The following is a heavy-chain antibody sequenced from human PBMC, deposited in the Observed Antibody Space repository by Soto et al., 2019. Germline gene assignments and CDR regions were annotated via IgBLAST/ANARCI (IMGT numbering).Heavy chain of an antibody. Sequence: SETLSLTCTVSGGSISSYYWSWIRQPPGKGLEWIGYIYYSGSTNYNPSLKSRVTISVDTSKNQFSLKLSSVTAADTAVYYCARDSPFDPWGQGTLVTVSS. J-gene: IGHJ5*02. CDR2: IYYSGST. CDR1: GGSISSYY. CDR3: ARDSPFDP. V-gene: IGHV4-59*01.